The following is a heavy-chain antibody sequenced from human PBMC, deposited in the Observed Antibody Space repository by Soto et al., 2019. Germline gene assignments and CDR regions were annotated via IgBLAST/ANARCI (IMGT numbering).Heavy chain of an antibody. V-gene: IGHV4-30-4*01. CDR3: AGHIYGHWFGP. CDR1: GGSISSGDYY. Sequence: QVQLQESGPGLVEPSQTLSLTCIVSGGSISSGDYYWSWIRQPPGKGLEWIGYMYYSGGTYYNPSLKSRVGMSLDTSKNQFSLRLNSVTATDTAVYYCAGHIYGHWFGPWGLGTLVTVSS. CDR2: MYYSGGT. D-gene: IGHD2-2*02. J-gene: IGHJ5*02.